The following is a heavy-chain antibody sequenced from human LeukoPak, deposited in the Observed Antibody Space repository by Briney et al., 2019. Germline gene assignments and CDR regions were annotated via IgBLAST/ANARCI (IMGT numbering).Heavy chain of an antibody. V-gene: IGHV4-4*08. J-gene: IGHJ4*02. Sequence: SETLSLTCTVSGGSINNYCWSWIRQPPGKGLEWIGFFDNSGSTNYNPSLKSRVTISVDTSKNQVSLKLKSVTAAGTAVYYCARGLFQWPARIDYWGQGTLVTVSS. CDR1: GGSINNYC. CDR3: ARGLFQWPARIDY. CDR2: FDNSGST. D-gene: IGHD6-19*01.